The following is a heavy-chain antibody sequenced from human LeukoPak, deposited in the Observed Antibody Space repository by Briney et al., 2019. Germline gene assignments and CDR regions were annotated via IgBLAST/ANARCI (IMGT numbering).Heavy chain of an antibody. V-gene: IGHV3-7*01. CDR3: ARGTMIVAGIDY. CDR1: GFTFRNYW. CDR2: IRQDGREK. Sequence: PGGSLRLSCAASGFTFRNYWMNWVRQAPGKGLEWVANIRQDGREKYYLDSVKGRFTISRDNAKNSLYLQMNSLRADDTAVYYCARGTMIVAGIDYWGQGTLLTVSS. J-gene: IGHJ4*02. D-gene: IGHD3-22*01.